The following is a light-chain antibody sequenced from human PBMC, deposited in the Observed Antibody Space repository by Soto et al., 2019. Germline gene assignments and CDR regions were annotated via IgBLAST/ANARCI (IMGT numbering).Light chain of an antibody. J-gene: IGKJ1*01. V-gene: IGKV3-20*01. CDR2: DAS. CDR1: QSVSISY. CDR3: QQYDNSPEWT. Sequence: EIVLTQSPGTLSLSPGERATLSCRASQSVSISYLAWYQQKPGQAPRLLIYDASSRATGIPDRFSGSGSGTDFTLTISRLEPEDFAVYYCQQYDNSPEWTFGQGTKVEVK.